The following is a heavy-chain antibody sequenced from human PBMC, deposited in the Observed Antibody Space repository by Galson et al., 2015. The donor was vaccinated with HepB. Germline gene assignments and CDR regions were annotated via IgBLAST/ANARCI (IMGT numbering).Heavy chain of an antibody. V-gene: IGHV4-4*07. CDR3: AREPTIAVAGTYYYYGMDV. J-gene: IGHJ6*02. Sequence: SETLSLTCNVSGVSISSYSWSWIRQAAGTGLEWIGRVYSTGSTNDNPTLKSRVTRSIDKSKKQVSLRLTSVTAADTAVYYCAREPTIAVAGTYYYYGMDVWGQGTPVTVSS. CDR1: GVSISSYS. CDR2: VYSTGST. D-gene: IGHD6-19*01.